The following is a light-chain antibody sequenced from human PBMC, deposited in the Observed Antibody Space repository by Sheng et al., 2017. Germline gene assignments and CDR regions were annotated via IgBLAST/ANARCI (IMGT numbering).Light chain of an antibody. CDR2: GAS. CDR3: QQYGSPYS. Sequence: EIVLTQSPATLSLSPGERATLSCRASQSISRYLAWYQQKPGQAPRLLIYGASSRATGIPDRFSGSGSGTDFTLTISRLEPEDFAVYYCQQYGSPYSFGQGTKLEIK. V-gene: IGKV3-20*01. CDR1: QSISRY. J-gene: IGKJ2*03.